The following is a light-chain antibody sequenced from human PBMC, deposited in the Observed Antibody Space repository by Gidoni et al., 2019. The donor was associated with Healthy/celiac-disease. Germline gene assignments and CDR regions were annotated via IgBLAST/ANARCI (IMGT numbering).Light chain of an antibody. CDR1: QSVSSSY. J-gene: IGKJ2*01. V-gene: IGKV3-20*01. Sequence: DIVLTQSPGTLSLSPGERATLSCRASQSVSSSYLAWYLQKPGQTPSLLIYGASSRATGIPDRFSGSGSGTDFTLTISRLEPEDFTLYYCQQYGGSPYTFDQGTRLEIK. CDR3: QQYGGSPYT. CDR2: GAS.